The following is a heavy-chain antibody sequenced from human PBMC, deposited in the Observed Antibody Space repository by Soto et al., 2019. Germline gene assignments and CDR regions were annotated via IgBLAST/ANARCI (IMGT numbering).Heavy chain of an antibody. J-gene: IGHJ6*02. CDR2: ILYYGSKT. CDR3: AKCRVGYSCYYFYVMDV. Sequence: QVQLEASGGVVVQPGMSLRLACAASGFTCSNFGMHWVRQAPDKRMEWVAAILYYGSKTYYADSVKRRLTISRDNSKNKLYLQMNSLRAADTGVYQCAKCRVGYSCYYFYVMDVWGQGTTVTVS. V-gene: IGHV3-30*18. CDR1: GFTCSNFG. D-gene: IGHD4-4*01.